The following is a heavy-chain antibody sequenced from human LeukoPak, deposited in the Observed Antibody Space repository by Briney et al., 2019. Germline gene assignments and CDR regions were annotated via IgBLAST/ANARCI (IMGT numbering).Heavy chain of an antibody. J-gene: IGHJ5*02. Sequence: PSETLSLTCAVYGGSFSGYYWSWIRQPPGKGLEWIGEINHSGSTNYNPSLKSRVTISVDTSKNQFSLELSSVTAADTAVYYCARGLGYYGPGSYYKAWGQGTLVTVSS. D-gene: IGHD3-10*01. CDR3: ARGLGYYGPGSYYKA. V-gene: IGHV4-34*01. CDR1: GGSFSGYY. CDR2: INHSGST.